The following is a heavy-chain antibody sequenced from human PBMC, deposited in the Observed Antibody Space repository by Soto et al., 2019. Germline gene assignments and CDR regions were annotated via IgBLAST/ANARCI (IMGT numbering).Heavy chain of an antibody. CDR3: ARHIAAAGTNWFDP. Sequence: SETLSLTCTVSGGSISSYYWSWIRQPAGKGLEWIGRIYTSGSTNYNPSLKSRVTVSVDTSKNQFSLKLSSVTAADTAVYYCARHIAAAGTNWFDPWGQGTLVTVSS. D-gene: IGHD6-13*01. CDR2: IYTSGST. V-gene: IGHV4-4*07. J-gene: IGHJ5*02. CDR1: GGSISSYY.